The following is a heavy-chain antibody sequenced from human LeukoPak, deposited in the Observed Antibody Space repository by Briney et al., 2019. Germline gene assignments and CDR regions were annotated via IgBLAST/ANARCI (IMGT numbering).Heavy chain of an antibody. D-gene: IGHD1-26*01. J-gene: IGHJ4*02. Sequence: PSETLSLTCTVYGGSFSGYYWSWIRQPPGRGLEWIGEINHSGSINYNPSLKSPVTISVDTSKNQFSLKLSSVTAADTAVYYCARARSGKWGFDYWGQGTLVTVSS. CDR2: INHSGSI. CDR3: ARARSGKWGFDY. CDR1: GGSFSGYY. V-gene: IGHV4-34*01.